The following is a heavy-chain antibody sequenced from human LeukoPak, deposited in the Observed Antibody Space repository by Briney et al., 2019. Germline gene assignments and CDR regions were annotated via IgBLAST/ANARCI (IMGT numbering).Heavy chain of an antibody. CDR1: GFTFSSYA. CDR3: AKALFYSSGWFDY. V-gene: IGHV3-30-3*01. J-gene: IGHJ4*02. Sequence: GGSLRLSCAASGFTFSSYAMHWVRQAPGKGLEWVAVISYDGSNKYYADSVKGRFTISRDNSKNTLYLQMNSLRAEDTAVYYCAKALFYSSGWFDYWGQGTLVTVSS. CDR2: ISYDGSNK. D-gene: IGHD6-19*01.